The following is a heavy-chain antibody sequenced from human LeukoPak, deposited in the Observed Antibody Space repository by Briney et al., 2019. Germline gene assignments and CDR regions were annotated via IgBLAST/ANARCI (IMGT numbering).Heavy chain of an antibody. J-gene: IGHJ5*02. CDR2: ICSRSSTL. V-gene: IGHV3-48*01. D-gene: IGHD7-27*01. Sequence: GGSLRLSCAASGFTFSSYSMNWVRQAPGKGLEWISNICSRSSTLHYADSVKGRFTISRDNAKNSLYLQMNSLRAEDTAVYYCARAQLGHDNWFDPWGQGTLVTVSS. CDR3: ARAQLGHDNWFDP. CDR1: GFTFSSYS.